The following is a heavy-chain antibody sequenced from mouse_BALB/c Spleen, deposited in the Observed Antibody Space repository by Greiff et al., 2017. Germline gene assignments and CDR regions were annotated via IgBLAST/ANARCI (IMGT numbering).Heavy chain of an antibody. V-gene: IGHV1-14*01. CDR3: ARYGPHYYGSSPAWFAY. D-gene: IGHD1-1*01. J-gene: IGHJ3*01. CDR1: GYTFTSYV. CDR2: INPYNDGT. Sequence: EVKLQESGPELVKPGASVKMSCKASGYTFTSYVMHWVKQKPGQGLEWIGYINPYNDGTKYNEKFKGKATLTSDKSSSTAYMELSSLTSEDSAVYYCARYGPHYYGSSPAWFAYWGQGTLVTVSA.